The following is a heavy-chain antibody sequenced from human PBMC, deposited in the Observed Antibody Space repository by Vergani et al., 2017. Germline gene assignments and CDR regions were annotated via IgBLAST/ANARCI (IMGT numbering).Heavy chain of an antibody. D-gene: IGHD2/OR15-2a*01. CDR3: ARAPIESYYYYXMDV. CDR2: INHSGST. Sequence: QVQLQQWGAGLLKPSETLSLTCAVYGGSFSGYYWSWIRQPPGKGLEWIGEINHSGSTNYNPSLKSRVTISVDTSKNQFSLKLSSVTAADTAVYYCARAPIESYYYYXMDVWGKGTTVTVSS. V-gene: IGHV4-34*01. J-gene: IGHJ6*03. CDR1: GGSFSGYY.